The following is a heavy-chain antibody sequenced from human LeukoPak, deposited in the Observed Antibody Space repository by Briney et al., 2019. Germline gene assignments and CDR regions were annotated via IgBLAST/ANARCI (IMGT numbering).Heavy chain of an antibody. J-gene: IGHJ4*02. CDR1: GFTFSSYG. CDR3: AKDRKLGPADYYFDY. V-gene: IGHV3-30*18. CDR2: IANDGRDK. D-gene: IGHD7-27*01. Sequence: QSGGSLRLSCAASGFTFSSYGMHWVRQAPGKGLEWVAVIANDGRDKKYADSVKGRFTISRDNSKNTLYLQMNSLRVEDTAVYYCAKDRKLGPADYYFDYWGPGTLVTVAS.